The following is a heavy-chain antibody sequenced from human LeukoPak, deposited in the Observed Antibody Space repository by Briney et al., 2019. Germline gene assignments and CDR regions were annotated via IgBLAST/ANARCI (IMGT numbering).Heavy chain of an antibody. J-gene: IGHJ4*02. V-gene: IGHV4-39*01. CDR2: IYYTGGT. CDR3: ARHGGTRVTLVEVYYFDY. D-gene: IGHD4-11*01. CDR1: GGSITSSSYY. Sequence: KTSETLSLTCSVSGGSITSSSYYWAWIRQSPEKGLEWIGSIYYTGGTFYNPSLKSRVTMSVDTSKNQFSLKLSSVTAADTAVYYCARHGGTRVTLVEVYYFDYWGQGTLVTVSS.